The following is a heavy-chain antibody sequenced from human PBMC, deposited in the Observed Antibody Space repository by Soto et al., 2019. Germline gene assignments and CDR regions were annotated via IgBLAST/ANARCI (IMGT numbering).Heavy chain of an antibody. J-gene: IGHJ4*02. CDR2: ISTYSGNS. CDR1: GYTFTTYG. D-gene: IGHD2-21*01. V-gene: IGHV1-18*01. Sequence: QVQLVQSGAELKKPGASVKVSCKASGYTFTTYGISWVRQAPGQGLEWMAWISTYSGNSNYARELQGRVTVTTDTSTSTAYMELRRLTSDDTAMYFCVRDEKTSCRGASCPYFDYWGQGTQVTVSS. CDR3: VRDEKTSCRGASCPYFDY.